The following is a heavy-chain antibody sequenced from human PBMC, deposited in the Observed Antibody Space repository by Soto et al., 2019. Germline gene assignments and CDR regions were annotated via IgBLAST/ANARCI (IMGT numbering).Heavy chain of an antibody. CDR3: AKEYYYASSGYSYATEVDY. Sequence: GGSLRLSCAASGLTFSTCAMSWVRQAPWKRLEWVSAISGSGGSTYYADSVKGRFTIPRDNSKNTLHLHINSLTAEDTAVYYCAKEYYYASSGYSYATEVDYCYQAPLLTVSS. CDR1: GLTFSTCA. CDR2: ISGSGGST. D-gene: IGHD3-22*01. V-gene: IGHV3-23*01. J-gene: IGHJ4*02.